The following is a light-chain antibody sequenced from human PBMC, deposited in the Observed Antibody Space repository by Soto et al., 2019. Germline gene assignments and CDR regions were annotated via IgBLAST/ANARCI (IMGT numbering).Light chain of an antibody. V-gene: IGLV1-44*01. CDR1: SSNIGSNT. CDR3: ASWDDSRKGVV. J-gene: IGLJ2*01. CDR2: SND. Sequence: QSVLTQPPSASGTPGQRVAISCSGNSSNIGSNTVTWYQHLPGTAPKLLIYSNDQRPSGVPDRFSGSKSGTSASLAISGLQSEDEADYYCASWDDSRKGVVFGGGTKLTVL.